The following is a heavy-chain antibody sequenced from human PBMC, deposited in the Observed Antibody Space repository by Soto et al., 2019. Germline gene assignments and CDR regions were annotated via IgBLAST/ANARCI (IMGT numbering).Heavy chain of an antibody. Sequence: QVQLQQSGPGLVKPSETLSLTCSVSSGPTSSHNWGWIRQTPGRGLEWIGYVYSTGGTSYNPSLHSRGTISADTSTNHISLTLTSVTAADTAVYYCVRQGIGNLHGLVDVWGQGTTVRVSS. D-gene: IGHD1-1*01. V-gene: IGHV4-59*08. CDR1: SGPTSSHN. CDR2: VYSTGGT. CDR3: VRQGIGNLHGLVDV. J-gene: IGHJ6*02.